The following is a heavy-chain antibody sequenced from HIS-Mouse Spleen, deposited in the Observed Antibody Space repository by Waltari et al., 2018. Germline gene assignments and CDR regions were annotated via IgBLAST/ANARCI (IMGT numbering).Heavy chain of an antibody. Sequence: QLQLQESGPGLVKPSETLSLTCTVSGGSISSSSYYWGWIRQPPGKGLEWIGSIYYSGGTYYNPSLKRRVTISGDTSKNQFSLKLSSVTAADTAVYYCAREIPYSSSWYDWYFDLWGRGTLVTVSS. CDR2: IYYSGGT. J-gene: IGHJ2*01. D-gene: IGHD6-13*01. CDR3: AREIPYSSSWYDWYFDL. V-gene: IGHV4-39*07. CDR1: GGSISSSSYY.